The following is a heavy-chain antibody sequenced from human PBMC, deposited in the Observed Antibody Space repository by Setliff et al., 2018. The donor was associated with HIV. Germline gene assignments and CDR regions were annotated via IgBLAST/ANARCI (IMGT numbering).Heavy chain of an antibody. J-gene: IGHJ4*02. CDR1: GFTFSSYW. Sequence: PGGSLRLSCAASGFTFSSYWMHWVRQAPGKGLEWVSATTSNGRTTDYAESVRGRFTLSRDNSRNTLYLHMTSLRAEDTAIYYCAKAWGSGYPSFESALMFDVWGQGTLVTVSS. CDR3: AKAWGSGYPSFESALMFDV. V-gene: IGHV3-23*01. CDR2: TTSNGRTT. D-gene: IGHD3-3*01.